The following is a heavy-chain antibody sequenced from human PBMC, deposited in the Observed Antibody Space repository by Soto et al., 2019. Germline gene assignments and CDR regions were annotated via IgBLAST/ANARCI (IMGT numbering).Heavy chain of an antibody. CDR2: ISVYHGNT. Sequence: ASVKVSCKASGYTFGKYGISWVRQAPGQGLEWVGWISVYHGNTVHAQKFRGRVNMTTDTSTSTTYMELTSLRSEETAIYYCARASTTSDAFDVWGQGTLVTVSS. CDR3: ARASTTSDAFDV. V-gene: IGHV1-18*01. CDR1: GYTFGKYG. D-gene: IGHD1-26*01. J-gene: IGHJ3*01.